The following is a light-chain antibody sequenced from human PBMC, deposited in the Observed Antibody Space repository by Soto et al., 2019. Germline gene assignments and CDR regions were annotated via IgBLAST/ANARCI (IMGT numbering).Light chain of an antibody. Sequence: DIRMTQSPSTLSASVGDRVTITCRASESISSWLAWYQQKPGKAPNLLIYKASTLESGVPSRFSGRGSGTEFTLTISSLQPDDFATYYCQQYNAYSWAFGQGTKVEIK. CDR3: QQYNAYSWA. V-gene: IGKV1-5*03. J-gene: IGKJ1*01. CDR2: KAS. CDR1: ESISSW.